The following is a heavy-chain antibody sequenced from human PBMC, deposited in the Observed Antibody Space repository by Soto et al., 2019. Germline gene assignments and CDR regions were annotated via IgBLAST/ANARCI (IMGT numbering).Heavy chain of an antibody. CDR3: GRTFTSYAFDI. D-gene: IGHD1-26*01. V-gene: IGHV3-30-3*01. CDR2: ISYDGSNK. CDR1: RFTFSSYA. J-gene: IGHJ3*02. Sequence: QVQLVESGGGVVQPGRSLRLSCAASRFTFSSYAMHWVRQAPGKGLEWVAVISYDGSNKYYADSVKGRFTISRDNSKNTLYLQMNSLRAEDTAVFYCGRTFTSYAFDIWGQGTLVTVSS.